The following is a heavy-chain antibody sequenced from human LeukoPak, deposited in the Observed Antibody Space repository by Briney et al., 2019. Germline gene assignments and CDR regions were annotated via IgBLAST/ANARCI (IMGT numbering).Heavy chain of an antibody. CDR3: TRDRGTYNWFDP. V-gene: IGHV3-73*01. CDR1: GFTFSGSA. CDR2: IDKKDNLYAT. Sequence: GGSLRLSCVASGFTFSGSAVHGVRQSSGKGREWVGHIDKKDNLYATAYAESVKGRFPISRDDSKDTAFLHMDSLKTEDTALYYCTRDRGTYNWFDPWGQGTLVTVSS. J-gene: IGHJ5*02.